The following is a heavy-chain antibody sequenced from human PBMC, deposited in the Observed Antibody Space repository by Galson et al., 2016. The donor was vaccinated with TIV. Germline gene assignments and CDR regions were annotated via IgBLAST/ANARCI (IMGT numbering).Heavy chain of an antibody. J-gene: IGHJ4*02. V-gene: IGHV2-70*11. CDR1: GFSLTTSRMS. CDR2: IDWDDDK. Sequence: PALVKPPQTLTLTCTFSGFSLTTSRMSVSWIRQPPGKALEWLARIDWDDDKYYSTSLQTRLSISKDTSKNQVVLTMTNVNRVDTATYYCARISGYYDSSGHYIPRSFDYWGQGTPVTVSS. CDR3: ARISGYYDSSGHYIPRSFDY. D-gene: IGHD3-22*01.